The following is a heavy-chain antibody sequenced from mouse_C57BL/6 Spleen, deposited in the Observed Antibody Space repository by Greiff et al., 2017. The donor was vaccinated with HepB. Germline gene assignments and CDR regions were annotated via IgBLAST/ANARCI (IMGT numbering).Heavy chain of an antibody. CDR3: ARSYDYEGYYYAMDY. CDR1: GYTFTSYW. J-gene: IGHJ4*01. V-gene: IGHV1-52*01. CDR2: IDPSDSET. Sequence: VKLQQPGAELVRPGSSVKLSCKASGYTFTSYWMHWVKQRPIQGLEWIGNIDPSDSETHYNQKFKDKATLTVDKSSSTAYMQLSSLTSEDSAVYYCARSYDYEGYYYAMDYWGQGTSVTVSS. D-gene: IGHD2-4*01.